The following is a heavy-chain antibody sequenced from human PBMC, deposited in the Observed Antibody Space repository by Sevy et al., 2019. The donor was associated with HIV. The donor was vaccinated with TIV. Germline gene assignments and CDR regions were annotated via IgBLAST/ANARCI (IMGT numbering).Heavy chain of an antibody. Sequence: GGSLRLSCAASGFILSKHGMHWVRQAPGKGLEWVARIWYDGSDTYYGESVKGRFTISRDNSKNTVDLQMNSLRVEDTAVYYCARDVDSNYDGIDAWGQGTTVTVSS. J-gene: IGHJ6*02. CDR3: ARDVDSNYDGIDA. V-gene: IGHV3-33*01. D-gene: IGHD4-4*01. CDR1: GFILSKHG. CDR2: IWYDGSDT.